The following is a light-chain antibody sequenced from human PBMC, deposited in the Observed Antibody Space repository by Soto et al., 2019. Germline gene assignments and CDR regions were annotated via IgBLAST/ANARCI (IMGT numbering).Light chain of an antibody. CDR3: QQYANSPIT. CDR2: DAS. V-gene: IGKV3-11*01. J-gene: IGKJ5*01. Sequence: EIVLTQSPATLSLSPGERATLSCRASQSVSRYLAWYQQKPGQAPRLLIYDASNRATGIPARFSGSGSGTDFTLTISSLEPEDFEVYYCQQYANSPITFGQGTRLEI. CDR1: QSVSRY.